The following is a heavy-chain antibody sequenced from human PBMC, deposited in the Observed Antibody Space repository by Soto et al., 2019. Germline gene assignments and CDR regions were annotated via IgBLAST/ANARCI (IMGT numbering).Heavy chain of an antibody. D-gene: IGHD3-10*01. Sequence: QVQLVQSGAEVKKPGASVKVSCKASGYTFTSYDINWVRPAIGQGLEWMGRMHPKSGNTGYAQKIQGRVTMTRNTSISTAYMELSSLRSEDTAVYYCAREMSSRGGDVWGQGTTVTVSS. CDR1: GYTFTSYD. J-gene: IGHJ6*02. CDR3: AREMSSRGGDV. V-gene: IGHV1-8*01. CDR2: MHPKSGNT.